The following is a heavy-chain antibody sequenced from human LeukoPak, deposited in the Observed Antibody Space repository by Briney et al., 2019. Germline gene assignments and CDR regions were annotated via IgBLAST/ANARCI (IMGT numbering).Heavy chain of an antibody. V-gene: IGHV1-2*02. CDR1: GYTFTGYY. CDR2: INPNSGGT. CDR3: ASVRGHCSGGSCYPDAFDI. J-gene: IGHJ3*02. Sequence: ASVKVSCKASGYTFTGYYMHWVRQAPGQGLEWMGWINPNSGGTNYAQKFQGRVTVTRDTSISTAYMELSRLRSDDTAVYYCASVRGHCSGGSCYPDAFDIWGQGTMVTVSS. D-gene: IGHD2-15*01.